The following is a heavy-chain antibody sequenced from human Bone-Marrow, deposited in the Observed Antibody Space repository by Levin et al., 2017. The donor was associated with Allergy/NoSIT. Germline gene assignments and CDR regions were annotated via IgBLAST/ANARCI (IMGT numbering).Heavy chain of an antibody. V-gene: IGHV2-5*01. Sequence: SGPTLVKPTQTLTLTCSCSGFSLATSGVGVGWIRQPLGNAPEWLAFTYWNDNERHSSSLKSRATIAKHTPKNQVVLKITNMGPGDTASHYCVHRFSALAPSFDYWGRGSLVTVSS. CDR1: GFSLATSGVG. CDR3: VHRFSALAPSFDY. J-gene: IGHJ4*02. CDR2: TYWNDNE.